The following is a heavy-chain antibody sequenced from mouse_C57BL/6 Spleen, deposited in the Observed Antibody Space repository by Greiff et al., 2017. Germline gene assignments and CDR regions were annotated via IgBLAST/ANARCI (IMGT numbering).Heavy chain of an antibody. CDR2: INPSTGGT. J-gene: IGHJ2*01. Sequence: VQLKQSGPELVKPGASVKISCKASGYSFTGYYMNWVKQSPEKSLEWIGEINPSTGGTTYNQKFKAKATLTVDKSSSTAYMQLKSLTSEDSAVYYCARSRAAQATGYWGQGTTLTVSS. V-gene: IGHV1-42*01. D-gene: IGHD3-2*02. CDR3: ARSRAAQATGY. CDR1: GYSFTGYY.